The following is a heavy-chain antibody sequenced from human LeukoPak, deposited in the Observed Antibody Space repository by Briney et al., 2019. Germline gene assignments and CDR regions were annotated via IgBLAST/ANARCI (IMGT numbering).Heavy chain of an antibody. CDR2: IYTSGST. CDR3: ARVNRFLERSNDY. J-gene: IGHJ4*02. D-gene: IGHD3-3*01. Sequence: PSETLSLTCTVSGGSISSGSYYWSWIRQPAGKGLEWIGRIYTSGSTNYNPSLKSRVTISVDTSKNQFSLKLSSVTAADTAVYYCARVNRFLERSNDYWGQGTLVTVSS. CDR1: GGSISSGSYY. V-gene: IGHV4-61*02.